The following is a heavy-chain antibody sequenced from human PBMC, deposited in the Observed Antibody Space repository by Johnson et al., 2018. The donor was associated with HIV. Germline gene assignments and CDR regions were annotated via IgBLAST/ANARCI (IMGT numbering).Heavy chain of an antibody. J-gene: IGHJ3*02. CDR1: GFTFDDYA. CDR2: ISWNSGSI. V-gene: IGHV3-9*01. CDR3: ARGFSKDDAFDI. Sequence: VQLVESWGGLVQPGRSLRLSCAASGFTFDDYAMHWVRQAPGKGLEWVSGISWNSGSIGYADSVKGRFTISRDNAKNSLYLQMNSLRAEDTALYYCARGFSKDDAFDIWGQGTMVTVSS.